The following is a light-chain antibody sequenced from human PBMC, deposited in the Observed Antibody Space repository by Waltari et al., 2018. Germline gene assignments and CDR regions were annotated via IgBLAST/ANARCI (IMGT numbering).Light chain of an antibody. J-gene: IGLJ2*01. CDR1: TLGARY. CDR2: QQN. Sequence: SYELTQPPSVSVSPGQTANITCSGDTLGARYLCWYQQKSGQSPLLVIYQQNKRPSGIPDRLSGSNSANTATLTITGTQAIDEADYYCQAWDRSTVIFGGGTKLTVL. CDR3: QAWDRSTVI. V-gene: IGLV3-1*01.